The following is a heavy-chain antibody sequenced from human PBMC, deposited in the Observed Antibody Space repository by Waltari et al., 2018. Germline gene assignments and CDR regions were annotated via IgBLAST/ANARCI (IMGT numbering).Heavy chain of an antibody. D-gene: IGHD3-10*01. CDR1: GFTFSSYA. J-gene: IGHJ4*02. CDR2: ISGSGGST. V-gene: IGHV3-23*01. CDR3: AKGYYGSGHNDY. Sequence: EVQLLESGGGLVQPGGSLRLSCAASGFTFSSYAMSWVRQAPGKGVEWFAAISGSGGSTYYADSVKGRFTISRDNSKNTLYLQMNSLRAEDTAVYYCAKGYYGSGHNDYWGQGTLVTVSS.